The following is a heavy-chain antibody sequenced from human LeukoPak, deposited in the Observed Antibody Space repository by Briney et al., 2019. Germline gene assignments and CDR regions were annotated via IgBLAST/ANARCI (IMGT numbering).Heavy chain of an antibody. CDR3: ARRVIMSATGVPDTWLDP. J-gene: IGHJ5*02. V-gene: IGHV4-59*08. D-gene: IGHD2-8*02. Sequence: SETLSLTCTVSGGSISNYYWNWIRQPPGKGLEWVGHISYSGGTKYNLSLQSRVTISIDTSKNQFSLNLSSVTAADTAVYYCARRVIMSATGVPDTWLDPWGQGILVTVSS. CDR2: ISYSGGT. CDR1: GGSISNYY.